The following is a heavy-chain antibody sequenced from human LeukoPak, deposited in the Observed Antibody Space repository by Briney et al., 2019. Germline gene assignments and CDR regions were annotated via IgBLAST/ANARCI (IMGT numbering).Heavy chain of an antibody. Sequence: VASVKVSCKASGYTFIDYYMHWVRQAPGQGLERMGVINPRGGSTTYTQKFQGRVTMTRDTSTTTFYMEISSLRSEDTAVYYCARAYSGNYGYHFDYWGQGTLVTVSS. CDR1: GYTFIDYY. CDR2: INPRGGST. CDR3: ARAYSGNYGYHFDY. J-gene: IGHJ4*02. V-gene: IGHV1-46*01. D-gene: IGHD1-26*01.